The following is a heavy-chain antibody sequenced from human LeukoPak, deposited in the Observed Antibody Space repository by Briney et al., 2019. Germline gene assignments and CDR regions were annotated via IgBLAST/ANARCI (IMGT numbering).Heavy chain of an antibody. D-gene: IGHD3-3*01. Sequence: PSETLSLTCTVSGGSISSSSYYWGWIRQPPGKGLEWIGNIYYSGSTYYNPSLKSRVTISLDTSKNQFSLKLSSVTAADTAVYYCARAILSGYPDSWGQGTLVIVFS. J-gene: IGHJ4*02. CDR1: GGSISSSSYY. V-gene: IGHV4-39*01. CDR3: ARAILSGYPDS. CDR2: IYYSGST.